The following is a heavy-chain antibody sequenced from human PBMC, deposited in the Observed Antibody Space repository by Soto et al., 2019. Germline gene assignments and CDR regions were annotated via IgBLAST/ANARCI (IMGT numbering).Heavy chain of an antibody. Sequence: QVQLVQSGAEVKKPGSSVKVSCKASGGTFSSYAISWVRQAPGQGLEWMGGIIPIFGTANYAQKFQGRVTITADVSTSTAYMELSSLTSEDTAVYYCATPGYCSSTSCYAPSSSVTNWGQGTLVTVSS. CDR2: IIPIFGTA. CDR3: ATPGYCSSTSCYAPSSSVTN. V-gene: IGHV1-69*01. CDR1: GGTFSSYA. D-gene: IGHD2-2*01. J-gene: IGHJ4*02.